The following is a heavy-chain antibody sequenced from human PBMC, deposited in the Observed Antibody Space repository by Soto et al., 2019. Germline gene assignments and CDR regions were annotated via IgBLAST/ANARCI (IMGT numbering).Heavy chain of an antibody. CDR3: ARHHGSPVYYYGMDV. D-gene: IGHD6-13*01. CDR1: GYTFSTYW. CDR2: IYPGDSDT. J-gene: IGHJ6*02. Sequence: GESLKISWKASGYTFSTYWIDWVRQMPGKGLEWMGIIYPGDSDTRYSPSFQGQVTISADKSISTAYLQWSSLKASDTAMYYCARHHGSPVYYYGMDVWGQGTTVTVSS. V-gene: IGHV5-51*01.